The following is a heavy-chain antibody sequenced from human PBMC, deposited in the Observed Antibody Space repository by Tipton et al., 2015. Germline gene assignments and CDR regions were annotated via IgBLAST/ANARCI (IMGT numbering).Heavy chain of an antibody. D-gene: IGHD3-3*01. CDR1: GFTFSSCA. CDR3: ARDILNDFCSGWPEEY. CDR2: VSGSGGST. Sequence: SLRLSCAASGFTFSSCAMSWVRLAPGKGLEWVSTVSGSGGSTYYADSVKGRFTISRDNSKNTLFLQMNSLRADDTAVYYCARDILNDFCSGWPEEYWGQGTLVTVSS. J-gene: IGHJ4*02. V-gene: IGHV3-23*01.